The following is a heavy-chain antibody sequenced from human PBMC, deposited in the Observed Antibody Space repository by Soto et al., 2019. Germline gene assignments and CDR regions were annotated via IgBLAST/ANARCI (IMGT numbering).Heavy chain of an antibody. CDR3: AKDKPSSVSGSSILWDY. J-gene: IGHJ4*02. Sequence: GGSLRLSCAASGFTFSSYAMSWVRQAPGKGLEWVSAISGSGGSTYYADSVKGRFTFSRDNSKKTLHLQMNRLRAEDTAVYYCAKDKPSSVSGSSILWDYWGQGTLVTVSS. V-gene: IGHV3-23*01. CDR1: GFTFSSYA. CDR2: ISGSGGST. D-gene: IGHD3-10*01.